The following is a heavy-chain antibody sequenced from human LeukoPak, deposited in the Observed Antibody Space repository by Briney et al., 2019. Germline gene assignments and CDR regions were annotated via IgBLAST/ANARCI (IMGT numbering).Heavy chain of an antibody. CDR2: IFDSGTTNYNPST. V-gene: IGHV4-59*01. CDR1: GGSIISYF. J-gene: IGHJ4*02. D-gene: IGHD2-21*02. CDR3: ARGGVTAIAQYDY. Sequence: PSETLSLTCTVSGGSIISYFWSWIRQPPGKGPEWIGYIFDSGTTNYNPSTNYNPSLKSRVTVSLDTSKNHFSLKLSSVTAADTAVYFCARGGVTAIAQYDYWGQGILVTVSS.